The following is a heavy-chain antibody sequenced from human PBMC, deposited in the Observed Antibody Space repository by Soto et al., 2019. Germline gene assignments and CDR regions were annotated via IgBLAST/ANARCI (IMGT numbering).Heavy chain of an antibody. D-gene: IGHD2-15*01. V-gene: IGHV1-18*01. CDR2: ISAYNGET. CDR1: GYNFHSYG. Sequence: QVQLVQSGAEVKKHGASVKVSCKASGYNFHSYGITWVRQAPGQGLEWLGWISAYNGETHSGQMLQGRVSLTIDISTSAAYMLLRSLRSDDTAVYYCARDLVVSGEVWSVVSIYWGQGTRVTVSS. J-gene: IGHJ4*02. CDR3: ARDLVVSGEVWSVVSIY.